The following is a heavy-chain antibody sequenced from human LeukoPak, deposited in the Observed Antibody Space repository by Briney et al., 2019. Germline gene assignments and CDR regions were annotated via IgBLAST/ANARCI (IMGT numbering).Heavy chain of an antibody. Sequence: SETLSLTCTVSGDSISSRSYYWGWIRQPPGKGLEWIGYIYYSGSTNYNPSLKSRVTISVDTSKNQFSLKLSSVTAAVTAVYYCARAKEDYYYYYMDVWGKGTTVTVSS. J-gene: IGHJ6*03. CDR3: ARAKEDYYYYYMDV. CDR2: IYYSGST. CDR1: GDSISSRSYY. D-gene: IGHD4/OR15-4a*01. V-gene: IGHV4-61*05.